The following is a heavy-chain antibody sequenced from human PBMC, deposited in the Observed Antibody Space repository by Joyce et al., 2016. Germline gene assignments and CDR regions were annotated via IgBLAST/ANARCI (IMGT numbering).Heavy chain of an antibody. CDR2: IYPGDSDT. J-gene: IGHJ5*02. Sequence: EVQLVQSGAEVKEPGESLKISCKGSGYSFTSYWIGWVRQMPGKGLEGMGVIYPGDSDTRYSPSFQGQVTSSADKSISTADLQWSSLKASDTAMYYCARTSYSNYVNSFDPWGQGTLVTVSS. D-gene: IGHD4-11*01. V-gene: IGHV5-51*01. CDR3: ARTSYSNYVNSFDP. CDR1: GYSFTSYW.